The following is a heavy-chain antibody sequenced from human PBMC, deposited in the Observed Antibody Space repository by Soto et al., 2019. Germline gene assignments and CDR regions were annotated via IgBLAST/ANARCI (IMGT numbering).Heavy chain of an antibody. CDR3: VRQAKLTTVTANVGYDYGLDV. D-gene: IGHD4-4*01. J-gene: IGHJ6*02. V-gene: IGHV3-23*01. CDR2: MSGSGSGT. CDR1: GFRFSTYD. Sequence: DVQLLESGGGLVQPGGSLRLSCAASGFRFSTYDMSWVRQAPGKGLEWVSVMSGSGSGTYYADSVKGRFTISRDNSKNTLYLQMNSERAEDTAVYYCVRQAKLTTVTANVGYDYGLDVWGQGTTVTVSS.